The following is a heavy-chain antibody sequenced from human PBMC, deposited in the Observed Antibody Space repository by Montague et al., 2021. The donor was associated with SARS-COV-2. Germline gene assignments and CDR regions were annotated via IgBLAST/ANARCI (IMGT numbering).Heavy chain of an antibody. V-gene: IGHV4-34*01. Sequence: SETLSLTCGVFGGSFSGYYWSWIRQTPGMGMEWNGEINDSCSTLSKSSLQGRVTISIDTSNTQFSLKLTSVDAADTAMYVCARATSGDEYYFDVWGQGTLDAVSS. CDR1: GGSFSGYY. D-gene: IGHD5-12*01. J-gene: IGHJ4*02. CDR3: ARATSGDEYYFDV. CDR2: INDSCST.